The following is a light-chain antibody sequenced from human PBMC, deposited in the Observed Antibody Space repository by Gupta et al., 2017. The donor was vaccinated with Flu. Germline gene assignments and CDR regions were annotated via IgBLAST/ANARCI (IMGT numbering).Light chain of an antibody. CDR2: RNN. CDR3: SAWESSRNEAV. J-gene: IGLJ3*02. Sequence: AGLPQPPSVPTALLPPATLTCPGHSHNVGKQGAAWLQQHQGHPPKVLSDRNNNRTSGISERFSATRSGNTASLTITGLHTEEEADYYWSAWESSRNEAVFGGGTKVTVL. V-gene: IGLV10-54*04. CDR1: SHNVGKQG.